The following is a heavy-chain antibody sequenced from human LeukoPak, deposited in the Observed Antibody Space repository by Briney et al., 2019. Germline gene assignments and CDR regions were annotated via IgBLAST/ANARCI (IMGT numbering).Heavy chain of an antibody. CDR1: SSR. V-gene: IGHV1-18*01. Sequence: SVKVSCKASSRISRLRQAPGQGLEWMGSIDTYGGDTYYAQKFQGRITVTTDTSTSTVYMELRNLRSDDTAVYYCARDLWDFYDDSGYNRDFDSWGQGTLVTVSS. CDR3: ARDLWDFYDDSGYNRDFDS. J-gene: IGHJ5*01. D-gene: IGHD3-22*01. CDR2: IDTYGGDT.